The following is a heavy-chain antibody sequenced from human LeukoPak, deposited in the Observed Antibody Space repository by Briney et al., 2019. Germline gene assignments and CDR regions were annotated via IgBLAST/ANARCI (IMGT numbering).Heavy chain of an antibody. Sequence: ASVKVSCKASGYTFTDYYMHWVRQAPGQGLEWMGWINPNSGGTNYAQKFQGRVTMTRDTSISTAYMELSRLRSDDTAVYYCARPPHNWNPGDGDYWGQGTLVTVSS. CDR1: GYTFTDYY. D-gene: IGHD1-20*01. CDR2: INPNSGGT. CDR3: ARPPHNWNPGDGDY. J-gene: IGHJ4*02. V-gene: IGHV1-2*02.